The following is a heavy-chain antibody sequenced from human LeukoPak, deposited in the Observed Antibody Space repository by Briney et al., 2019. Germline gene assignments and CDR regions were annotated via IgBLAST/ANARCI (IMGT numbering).Heavy chain of an antibody. CDR2: ISSSSSYI. J-gene: IGHJ4*02. CDR3: ARDGYGDPFTR. D-gene: IGHD4-17*01. V-gene: IGHV3-21*01. Sequence: GGALRLSCAASGFTFRSHSMNWVRQAPGKGLGGVSSISSSSSYIYYADSGKGRFTISRDNVKNSLYLQMNSLRAEDTAVYYCARDGYGDPFTRWGQGTLVTVSS. CDR1: GFTFRSHS.